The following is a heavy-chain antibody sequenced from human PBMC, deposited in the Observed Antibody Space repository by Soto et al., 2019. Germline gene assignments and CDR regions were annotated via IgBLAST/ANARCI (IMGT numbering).Heavy chain of an antibody. D-gene: IGHD6-6*01. CDR1: GFTFSSYS. CDR2: ISSSSFSI. CDR3: SWNESSNIYGMDV. J-gene: IGHJ6*02. V-gene: IGHV3-21*02. Sequence: EVQLVESGGGLVKPGGSLRLSCAASGFTFSSYSMNWVRQAPGKGLEWVSSISSSSFSINYADSVKGRFSISRDNAQNSLHLQMNNVIAADTAVYYCSWNESSNIYGMDVWGQGTTVTVSS.